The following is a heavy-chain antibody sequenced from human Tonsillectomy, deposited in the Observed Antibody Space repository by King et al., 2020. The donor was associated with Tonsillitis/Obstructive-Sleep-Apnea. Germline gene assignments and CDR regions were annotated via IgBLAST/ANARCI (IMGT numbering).Heavy chain of an antibody. D-gene: IGHD1-26*01. Sequence: VQLVESGGGLVQTGGSLRLTCAASGFTFSSYSMNWVRQAPGRGLEWISYITNSGTTISYADSVRGRFTLSRDNAKNSLYLQMNSLRAEDTAVYYCVRDESWAFDYWGQGTLVTVSS. V-gene: IGHV3-48*01. CDR2: ITNSGTTI. CDR3: VRDESWAFDY. CDR1: GFTFSSYS. J-gene: IGHJ4*02.